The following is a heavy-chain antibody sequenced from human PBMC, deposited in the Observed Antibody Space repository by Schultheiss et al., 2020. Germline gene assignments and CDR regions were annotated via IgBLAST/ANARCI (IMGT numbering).Heavy chain of an antibody. J-gene: IGHJ6*02. Sequence: GESLKISCAASGFTFSSYWMSWVRQAPGKGLEWVSVIYSGGSTYYADSVKGRFTIARDNSKNTLYLQMNSLRAEDTAVYYCARAPSGIAAADRDYYYGMDVWGPATTCTFAS. CDR1: GFTFSSYW. D-gene: IGHD6-13*01. V-gene: IGHV3-66*01. CDR3: ARAPSGIAAADRDYYYGMDV. CDR2: IYSGGST.